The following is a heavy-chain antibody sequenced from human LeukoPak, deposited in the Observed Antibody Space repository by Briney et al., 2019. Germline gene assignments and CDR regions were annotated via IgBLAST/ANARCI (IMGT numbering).Heavy chain of an antibody. CDR2: IKQDGSEK. Sequence: GGSLRLSCAASGFTFSSYWMSWVRQAPGKGLEWVANIKQDGSEKYYVDSVKGRFTISRDNAKNSLYLQMNSLRAEDTAVYYCARGRRPLVRGAIYFDYWGQGTLVTVSS. CDR1: GFTFSSYW. D-gene: IGHD3-10*01. V-gene: IGHV3-7*01. CDR3: ARGRRPLVRGAIYFDY. J-gene: IGHJ4*02.